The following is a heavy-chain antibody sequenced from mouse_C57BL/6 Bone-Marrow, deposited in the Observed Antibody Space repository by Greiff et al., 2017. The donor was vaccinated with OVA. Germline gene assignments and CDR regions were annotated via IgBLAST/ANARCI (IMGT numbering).Heavy chain of an antibody. CDR3: ARQGYERGVYYAMDY. CDR1: EYEFPSHD. J-gene: IGHJ4*01. CDR2: INSDGGST. V-gene: IGHV5-2*01. D-gene: IGHD2-10*02. Sequence: EVQLVESGGGLVQPGESLKLSCESNEYEFPSHDMSWVRKTPEKRLELVAAINSDGGSTYYPDTMERRFIISRDNTKKTLYLQMSSLRSEDTALYYCARQGYERGVYYAMDYWGQGTSVTVSS.